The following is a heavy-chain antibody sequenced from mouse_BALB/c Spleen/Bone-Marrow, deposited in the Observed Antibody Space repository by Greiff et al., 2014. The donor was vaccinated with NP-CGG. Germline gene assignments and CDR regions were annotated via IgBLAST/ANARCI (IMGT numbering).Heavy chain of an antibody. Sequence: VQLQQSGAELVKPGASVKLSCTASGFNIKDTYMHWVKQRPEQGLEWIGRIDPANGNTKYDPKFQGKATITADTSSNTTYLQLSSLTSEDTALYYCATMITDWYFDVWGAGTTVTVSS. CDR3: ATMITDWYFDV. D-gene: IGHD2-4*01. CDR1: GFNIKDTY. J-gene: IGHJ1*01. V-gene: IGHV14-3*02. CDR2: IDPANGNT.